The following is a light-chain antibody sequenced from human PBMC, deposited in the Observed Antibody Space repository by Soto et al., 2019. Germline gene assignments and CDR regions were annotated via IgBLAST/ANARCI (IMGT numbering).Light chain of an antibody. J-gene: IGLJ1*01. CDR3: SSSYRGNVFCV. CDR2: EVT. Sequence: QSVLTQPASVSGSPGQSITISCTGTNSDIGGYYYVSWYQHHPGKAPKLLIYEVTNRPSRVSNRFSGSKSGNTASLTISGRQADDDAAYYFSSSYRGNVFCVFGAGTKLTVL. CDR1: NSDIGGYYY. V-gene: IGLV2-14*01.